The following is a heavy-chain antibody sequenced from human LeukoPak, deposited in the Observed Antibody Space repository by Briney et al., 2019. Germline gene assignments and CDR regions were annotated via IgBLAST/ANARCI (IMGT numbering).Heavy chain of an antibody. Sequence: GGSLRLSCAASGFTVSSNYMSWVRQAPGKGLEWVSVIYSGGSTYDAESVKGRFTISRENSNNTLYLQIKSRIAEDAAVFYWERDVYSDYRDTEHNCFDRRGQGTLVTASS. V-gene: IGHV3-66*02. CDR2: IYSGGST. CDR3: ERDVYSDYRDTEHNCFDR. J-gene: IGHJ5*02. CDR1: GFTVSSNY. D-gene: IGHD4-11*01.